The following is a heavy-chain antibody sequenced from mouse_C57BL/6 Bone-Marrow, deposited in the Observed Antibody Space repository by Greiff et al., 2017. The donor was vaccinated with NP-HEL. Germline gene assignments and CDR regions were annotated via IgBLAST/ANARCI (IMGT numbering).Heavy chain of an antibody. CDR1: GYTFTSYW. J-gene: IGHJ3*01. CDR2: IDPSDSYT. CDR3: AREEEEPFAY. Sequence: VQLQQPGAELVMPGASVKLSCKASGYTFTSYWMHWVKQRPGQGLEWIGEIDPSDSYTNYNQKFKGKSTLTVDKSSSTAYMQLSSLTSEDSAVYYCAREEEEPFAYWGQGTRVTVSA. V-gene: IGHV1-69*01.